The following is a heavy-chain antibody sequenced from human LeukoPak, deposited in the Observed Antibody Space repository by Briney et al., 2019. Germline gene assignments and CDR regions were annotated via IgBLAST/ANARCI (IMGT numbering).Heavy chain of an antibody. CDR1: GYPLTSYY. CDR3: AREWVSGYYYGMDV. Sequence: ASVKASCKVSGYPLTSYYMHWVRQAPGQGLEWMGIINPSGGSTSSAQKFQGRVTMTRDTSTSTVYMELNSLRSEDTAVYYCAREWVSGYYYGMDVWGQGTTVTVSS. CDR2: INPSGGST. V-gene: IGHV1-46*01. D-gene: IGHD1-26*01. J-gene: IGHJ6*02.